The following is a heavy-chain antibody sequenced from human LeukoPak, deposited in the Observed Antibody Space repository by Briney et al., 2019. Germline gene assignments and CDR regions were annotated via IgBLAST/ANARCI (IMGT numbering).Heavy chain of an antibody. CDR3: ASIIKNSQPFDY. V-gene: IGHV4-39*01. J-gene: IGHJ4*02. D-gene: IGHD1-14*01. CDR2: IYYSGST. Sequence: SETLSLTCTVSSGSISSSSYYWGWIRQPPGKGLEWIGSIYYSGSTYYNPSLKSRVTISVDTSKNQFSLKLSSVTAADTAVYYCASIIKNSQPFDYWGQGILVTVSS. CDR1: SGSISSSSYY.